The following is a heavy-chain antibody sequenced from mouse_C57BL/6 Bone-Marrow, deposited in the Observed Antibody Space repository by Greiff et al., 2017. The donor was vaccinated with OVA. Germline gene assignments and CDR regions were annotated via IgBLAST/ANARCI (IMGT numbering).Heavy chain of an antibody. D-gene: IGHD1-1*01. CDR1: GYAFSSSC. CDR3: ARGGTTVVARARDY. Sequence: QVQLQQSGPELVKPGASVKISCKASGYAFSSSCMNWVKQRPGKGLEWIGRIYPGDGDTNYNGKFKGKATLTADKSSSTAYMQLSSLTSEDSAVYFCARGGTTVVARARDYWGQGTSVTVSS. V-gene: IGHV1-82*01. CDR2: IYPGDGDT. J-gene: IGHJ4*01.